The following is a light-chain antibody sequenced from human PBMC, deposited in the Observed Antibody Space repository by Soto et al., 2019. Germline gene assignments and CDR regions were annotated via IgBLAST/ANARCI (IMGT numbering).Light chain of an antibody. CDR2: DTP. CDR1: HNINTY. J-gene: IGKJ5*01. CDR3: QHRSSWPPG. Sequence: ESVLTQSLSTLSLSPGERATLSSRASHNINTYLAWYQHKLSQAPGLLLCDTPTSATGIPARFSGSGSGTDFNLPISGLAPEDFAVYYCQHRSSWPPGFGQGTRLEIK. V-gene: IGKV3-11*01.